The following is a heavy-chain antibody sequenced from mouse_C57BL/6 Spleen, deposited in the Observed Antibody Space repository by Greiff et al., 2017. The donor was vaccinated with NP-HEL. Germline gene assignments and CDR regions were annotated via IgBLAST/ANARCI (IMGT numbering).Heavy chain of an antibody. CDR2: ISSGSSTI. Sequence: EVMLVESGGGLVKPGGSLKLSCAASGFTFSDYGMHWVRQAPEKGLEWVTYISSGSSTIYYADTVKGRFTISRDNAKNTLFLQMTSLRSEDTAMYYCARGRPWYFDVWGTGTTVTVSS. CDR1: GFTFSDYG. CDR3: ARGRPWYFDV. V-gene: IGHV5-17*01. J-gene: IGHJ1*03.